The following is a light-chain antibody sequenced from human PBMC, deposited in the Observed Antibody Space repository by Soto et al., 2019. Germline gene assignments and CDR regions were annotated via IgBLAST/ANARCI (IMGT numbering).Light chain of an antibody. CDR3: CSYAGTYIGYV. Sequence: QSALTQPRSVSGSPGQSVTISCTGTSSDVGGYNYVSWYQQYPGKAPKLIIYDVTKRPSGVPDRFSGSKSGNTASLRISGLQAEDEADYYCCSYAGTYIGYVFGSGTKVTLL. J-gene: IGLJ1*01. V-gene: IGLV2-11*01. CDR2: DVT. CDR1: SSDVGGYNY.